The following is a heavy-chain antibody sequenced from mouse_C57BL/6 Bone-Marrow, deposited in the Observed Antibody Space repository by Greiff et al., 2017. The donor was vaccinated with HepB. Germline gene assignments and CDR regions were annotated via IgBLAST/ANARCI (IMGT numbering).Heavy chain of an antibody. CDR1: GYTFTSYW. D-gene: IGHD1-1*01. J-gene: IGHJ2*01. V-gene: IGHV1-5*01. Sequence: VQLQQSGTVLARPGASVKMSCKTSGYTFTSYWMHWVNQRPGQGLEWIGAIYPGNSDTSYNQKFKGKAKLTAVTSASTAYMELSSLTNEDSAVYYCTRGITTVVPDYWGQGTTLTVSS. CDR3: TRGITTVVPDY. CDR2: IYPGNSDT.